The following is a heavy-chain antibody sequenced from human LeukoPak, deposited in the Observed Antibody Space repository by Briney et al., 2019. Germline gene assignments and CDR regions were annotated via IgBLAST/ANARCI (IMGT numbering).Heavy chain of an antibody. V-gene: IGHV3-21*01. D-gene: IGHD1-1*01. CDR3: ARGDDGDSAIDY. J-gene: IGHJ4*02. CDR1: GFTFSSNS. CDR2: ISSSGNYI. Sequence: GGSLRLSCAASGFTFSSNSMNWVRQAPGKGLEWVSSISSSGNYIFYEDSVKGRFTISRDNAKNSLYLQMNSPRAEDTAVYYCARGDDGDSAIDYWGQGTLVTVSS.